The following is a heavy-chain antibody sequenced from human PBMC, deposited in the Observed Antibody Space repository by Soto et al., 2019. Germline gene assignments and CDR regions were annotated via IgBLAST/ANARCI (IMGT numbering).Heavy chain of an antibody. V-gene: IGHV1-2*04. CDR2: INPNSGGT. J-gene: IGHJ6*02. D-gene: IGHD6-13*01. CDR3: ARVAPGAAAGRASPYYYYGMDV. CDR1: GYTFTGYY. Sequence: ASVKVSCKASGYTFTGYYMHWVRQAPGQGLEWMGWINPNSGGTNYAQKFQGWVTMTRDTSISTAYMELSRLRSDDTAVYYCARVAPGAAAGRASPYYYYGMDVWGQGTTVTVSS.